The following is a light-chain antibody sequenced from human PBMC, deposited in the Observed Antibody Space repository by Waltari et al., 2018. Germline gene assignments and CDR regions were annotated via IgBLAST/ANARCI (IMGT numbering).Light chain of an antibody. J-gene: IGLJ1*01. V-gene: IGLV2-14*03. CDR3: NSYTFTSTLYR. CDR2: DAR. CDR1: SSDIGAYNF. Sequence: QSALTQPASVSGSPGQSLTIPCTGTSSDIGAYNFVSWYQLPPGKSPKLMIFDARNRPSGISNRFAGSKPGNTAPLTISEFQAEDEADYYCNSYTFTSTLYRVGTGTEVTVL.